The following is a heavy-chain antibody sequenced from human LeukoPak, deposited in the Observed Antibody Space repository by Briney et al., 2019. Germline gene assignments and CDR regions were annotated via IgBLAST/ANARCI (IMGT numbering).Heavy chain of an antibody. CDR3: ARGLGAADDY. J-gene: IGHJ4*02. V-gene: IGHV4-34*01. CDR1: GGSFSGYY. D-gene: IGHD3-10*01. Sequence: SETLSLTCAVYGGSFSGYYWSWIRQPPGKGLEWIGEINLSGSTNYNPSLKSRVTISVDTSKNQFSLKLSSVTAADTAVYYCARGLGAADDYWGQGTLVTVSS. CDR2: INLSGST.